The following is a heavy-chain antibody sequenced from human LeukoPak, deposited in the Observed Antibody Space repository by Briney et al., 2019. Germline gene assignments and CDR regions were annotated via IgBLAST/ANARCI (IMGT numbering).Heavy chain of an antibody. CDR3: ARVQEGDSDPNDY. J-gene: IGHJ4*02. D-gene: IGHD5-18*01. V-gene: IGHV1-18*01. CDR1: GYTFTTYG. Sequence: ASVKVSCKASGYTFTTYGISWVRQAPGQGLEWMGWISAYNGGTNYAENFQGRVTMTRDMSTSTVYMELSSLRSEDTAVYYCARVQEGDSDPNDYWGQGTLVTVSS. CDR2: ISAYNGGT.